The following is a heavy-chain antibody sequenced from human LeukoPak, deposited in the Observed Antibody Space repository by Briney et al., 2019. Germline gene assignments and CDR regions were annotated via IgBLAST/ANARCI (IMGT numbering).Heavy chain of an antibody. CDR2: ISYDGHYQ. V-gene: IGHV3-30*04. CDR1: GFTFTNYA. J-gene: IGHJ4*02. Sequence: GGSLRLSCAASGFTFTNYAIHWVRQAPGKGLEWVAVISYDGHYQYYADSVKGRFTISRDNSKITLYLQMNSLRPEDTAVYYCARDSYDYGDYGNSFDYWGQGTLVTVSS. D-gene: IGHD4-17*01. CDR3: ARDSYDYGDYGNSFDY.